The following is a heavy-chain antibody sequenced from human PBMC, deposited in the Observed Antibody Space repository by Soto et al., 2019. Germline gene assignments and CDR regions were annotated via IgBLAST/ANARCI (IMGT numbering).Heavy chain of an antibody. CDR2: IYYSGST. J-gene: IGHJ4*02. CDR1: GGSISSGGYY. Sequence: SETLSLTCTVSGGSISSGGYYWSWIRQHPGKGLEWIGYIYYSGSTYYNPSLKSRVTISVDTSKNQFSLKLSSVTAADTAVYYCARVLSIAAAGTRLFDYWGQGTLVTVSS. V-gene: IGHV4-31*02. D-gene: IGHD6-13*01. CDR3: ARVLSIAAAGTRLFDY.